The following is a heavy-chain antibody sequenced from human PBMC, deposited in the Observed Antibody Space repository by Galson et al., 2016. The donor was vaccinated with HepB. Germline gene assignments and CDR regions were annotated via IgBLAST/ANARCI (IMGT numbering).Heavy chain of an antibody. V-gene: IGHV3-30-3*01. CDR3: ARAFYYDILTGYYTLDY. J-gene: IGHJ4*02. Sequence: SLRLSCAASGFTFSSYPMHWVRQPPGTGLEWVAVISYDGSNKYSADSVRGRFTISRDNSKNMLYLQMNSLRAADTAVYYCARAFYYDILTGYYTLDYWGQGTLVTVSS. CDR2: ISYDGSNK. CDR1: GFTFSSYP. D-gene: IGHD3-9*01.